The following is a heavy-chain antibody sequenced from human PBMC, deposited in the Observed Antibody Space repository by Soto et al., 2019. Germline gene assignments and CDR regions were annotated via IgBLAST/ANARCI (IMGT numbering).Heavy chain of an antibody. J-gene: IGHJ4*02. D-gene: IGHD1-1*01. CDR3: ARGRYGDY. CDR1: GYGFTTYG. V-gene: IGHV1-18*01. CDR2: ISAHNGNT. Sequence: QIHLVQSGAEVKKPGASVKVSCKGSGYGFTTYGITWVRQAPGQGLEWMAWISAHNGNTNYAQKLQGRATVTRDTSTSTAYMELRSLRSDDTAVYYCARGRYGDYWGQGALVTGSS.